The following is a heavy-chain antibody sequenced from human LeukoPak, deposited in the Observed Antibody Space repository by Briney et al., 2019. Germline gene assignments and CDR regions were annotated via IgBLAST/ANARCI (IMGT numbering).Heavy chain of an antibody. CDR1: GFTLSDQA. J-gene: IGHJ4*02. V-gene: IGHV3-30*03. CDR2: ISHDGSLK. Sequence: GGPLRLPCAASGFTLSDQAWHWSGRAPAKGREGGAVISHDGSLKYYVDSLKGRFTISRDNSGNTLYLQMNSLRAEDTAVYFCVRDLSFSSSTFDNWGQGTLVTVSA. CDR3: VRDLSFSSSTFDN. D-gene: IGHD6-6*01.